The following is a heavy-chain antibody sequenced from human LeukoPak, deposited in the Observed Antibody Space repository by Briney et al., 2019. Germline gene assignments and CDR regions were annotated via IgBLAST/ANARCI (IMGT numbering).Heavy chain of an antibody. CDR2: ISYDGSNK. Sequence: PGGSLRLSCAASGFTFSSYGMHWVRQAPGKGLEWVAVISYDGSNKYYADSVKGRFTISRDNSKNTLYLQMNSLRAEDTAVYYCAKDAQSSGYGVYYYYGMDVWGQGTTVTVSS. V-gene: IGHV3-30*18. CDR1: GFTFSSYG. D-gene: IGHD3-22*01. CDR3: AKDAQSSGYGVYYYYGMDV. J-gene: IGHJ6*02.